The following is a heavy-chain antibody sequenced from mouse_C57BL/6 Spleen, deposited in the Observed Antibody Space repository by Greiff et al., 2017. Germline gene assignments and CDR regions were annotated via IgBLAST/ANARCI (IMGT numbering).Heavy chain of an antibody. CDR1: GYAFSSSW. CDR3: SQTGTEGFDY. V-gene: IGHV1-82*01. CDR2: IYPGDGDT. D-gene: IGHD4-1*01. Sequence: QVQLKESGPELVKPGASVKISCKASGYAFSSSWMNWVKQRPGPGLEWIGRIYPGDGDTNYNGKFKGKATLTADKSSSPAYMQLSSLTSKDSAVXFYSQTGTEGFDYWGQGTTLTVSS. J-gene: IGHJ2*01.